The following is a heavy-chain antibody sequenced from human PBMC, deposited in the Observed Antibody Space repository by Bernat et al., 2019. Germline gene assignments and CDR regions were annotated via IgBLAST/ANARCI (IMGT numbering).Heavy chain of an antibody. CDR3: SRELCLSDQNYDYVWGGYGYEGSGY. CDR2: IWYDGSNK. CDR1: GFTFSSYG. V-gene: IGHV3-33*01. Sequence: QVQLVESGGGVVQPGRFLRLSCAASGFTFSSYGMHWVRQAPGKGLEWVAVIWYDGSNKYYADSVKGRFTISRDNSKNTLYLQMNSLRAEDTAVYYCSRELCLSDQNYDYVWGGYGYEGSGYWGQGTLVTVSS. J-gene: IGHJ4*02. D-gene: IGHD3-16*01.